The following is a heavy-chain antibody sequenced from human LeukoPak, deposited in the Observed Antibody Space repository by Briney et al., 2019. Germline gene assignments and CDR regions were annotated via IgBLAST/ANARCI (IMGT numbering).Heavy chain of an antibody. CDR3: ARHSQLDTAMSYYFDY. J-gene: IGHJ4*02. Sequence: SETLSLTCAVYGGSFSGYYWSWIRQPPGKGLEWIGEINHSGSTNYNPSLKSRVTISVDTSKNQFSLKLSSVTAADTAVYYCARHSQLDTAMSYYFDYWGQGTLVTVSS. CDR2: INHSGST. V-gene: IGHV4-34*01. D-gene: IGHD5-18*01. CDR1: GGSFSGYY.